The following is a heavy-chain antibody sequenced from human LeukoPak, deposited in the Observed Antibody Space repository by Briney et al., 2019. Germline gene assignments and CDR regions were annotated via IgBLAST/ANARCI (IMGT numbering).Heavy chain of an antibody. CDR1: GFTFSSYA. CDR3: VKGGYDVLTGFYLAFDI. Sequence: EGSLRLSCAASGFTFSSYAMSWVRQAPGKGLEWISGLSGSGGSIYYADSVKGRFTISRDNSKNTLYLQMNSLRAEDTAVYHCVKGGYDVLTGFYLAFDIWGQGTMVTVSS. D-gene: IGHD3-9*01. J-gene: IGHJ3*02. V-gene: IGHV3-23*01. CDR2: LSGSGGSI.